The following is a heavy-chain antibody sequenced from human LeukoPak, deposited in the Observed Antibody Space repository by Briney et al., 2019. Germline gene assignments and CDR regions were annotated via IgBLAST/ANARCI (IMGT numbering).Heavy chain of an antibody. J-gene: IGHJ5*02. CDR3: ARDLYYDSSGYYGPSPNWFDP. CDR1: GGSISSYY. Sequence: SETLSLTCTVSGGSISSYYWSWIRQPPGKGLEWIGYIYYSGSTNYNPSLKSRVTISVDTSKNQFSLKLSSVTAADTAVYYCARDLYYDSSGYYGPSPNWFDPWGQGTLVTVSS. D-gene: IGHD3-22*01. V-gene: IGHV4-59*01. CDR2: IYYSGST.